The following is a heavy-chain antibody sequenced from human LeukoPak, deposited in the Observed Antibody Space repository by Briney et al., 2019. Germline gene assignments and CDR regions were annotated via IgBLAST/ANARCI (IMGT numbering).Heavy chain of an antibody. V-gene: IGHV4-59*01. CDR1: GGSINPYY. J-gene: IGHJ4*02. D-gene: IGHD5-18*01. CDR2: VSYSGEDA. Sequence: KPSETLSLSCTVSGGSINPYYWSWIRQPPGRGLEWVGYVSYSGEDAKYSSSLKSRVTILVDTSKSQLSLRLTSVTAADTAVYYCARHKLGYDYFDSWGQGSLVIVSS. CDR3: ARHKLGYDYFDS.